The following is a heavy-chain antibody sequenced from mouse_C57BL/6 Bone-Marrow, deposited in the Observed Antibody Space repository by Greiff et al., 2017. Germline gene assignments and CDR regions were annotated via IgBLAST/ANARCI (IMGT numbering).Heavy chain of an antibody. Sequence: VQLQQPGAELVKPGASVKVSCKASGYTFTSYWMHWVKQRPGQGLEWTGRIHPSDSDTNSNQKFKGKATLTVDKSSSTAYMQLSSLTSEDSAVYYCANYYSNFLYAMDDWGQGTSVTVSS. CDR1: GYTFTSYW. CDR2: IHPSDSDT. J-gene: IGHJ4*01. V-gene: IGHV1-74*01. CDR3: ANYYSNFLYAMDD. D-gene: IGHD2-5*01.